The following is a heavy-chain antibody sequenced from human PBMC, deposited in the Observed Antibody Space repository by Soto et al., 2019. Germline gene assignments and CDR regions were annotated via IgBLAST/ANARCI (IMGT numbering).Heavy chain of an antibody. D-gene: IGHD3-22*01. V-gene: IGHV3-15*01. CDR3: TTGPYYYDSSGYSGDAFDI. J-gene: IGHJ3*02. Sequence: GGSLRLSCAASGFTFSNAWMSWVRQAPGKGLEWVGRIKSKTDGGTTDYAAPVKGRFTISRDDSKNTLYLQMNSLKTEDTAVYYCTTGPYYYDSSGYSGDAFDIWGQGTMVTGSS. CDR1: GFTFSNAW. CDR2: IKSKTDGGTT.